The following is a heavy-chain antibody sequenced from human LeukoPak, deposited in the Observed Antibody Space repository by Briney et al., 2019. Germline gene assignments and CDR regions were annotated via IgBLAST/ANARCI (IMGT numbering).Heavy chain of an antibody. J-gene: IGHJ6*02. CDR3: ARHMGGAWSRMDV. CDR2: ISTGDSDT. V-gene: IGHV5-51*01. D-gene: IGHD6-19*01. CDR1: GDTSSNYC. Sequence: GEPRKISAQGSGDTSSNYCIAGVRHTRGKGLEWMGIISTGDSDTISRPSLQGQHTISADKSIPAAYLQWTSLKASDTAMYFCARHMGGAWSRMDVWGQGTTVTVSS.